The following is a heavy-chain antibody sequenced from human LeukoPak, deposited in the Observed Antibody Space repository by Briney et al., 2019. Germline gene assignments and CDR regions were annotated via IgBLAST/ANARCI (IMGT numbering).Heavy chain of an antibody. V-gene: IGHV3-33*01. CDR3: AREATGYSYGYDAFDI. CDR1: GFTFSSYG. J-gene: IGHJ3*02. Sequence: PGGPLRLSCAASGFTFSSYGMHWVRQAPGKGLEWVAVIWYDGSNKYYADSVKGRFTISRDNSKNTLYLQMNSLRAEDTAVYYCAREATGYSYGYDAFDIWGQGTMVTVSS. D-gene: IGHD5-18*01. CDR2: IWYDGSNK.